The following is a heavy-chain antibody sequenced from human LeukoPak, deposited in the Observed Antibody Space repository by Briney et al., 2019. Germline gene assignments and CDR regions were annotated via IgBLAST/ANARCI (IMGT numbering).Heavy chain of an antibody. D-gene: IGHD1-14*01. J-gene: IGHJ4*02. CDR2: IYPGDSNT. CDR1: GYSFTTYW. CDR3: ARVITFPNYYFDY. Sequence: GESLKISCKGSGYSFTTYWIGWVRQMPGKGLEWMGIIYPGDSNTRYSPSFQGQVTISADKSISTAYLQWSSLKASDTATYYCARVITFPNYYFDYWGQGTLVTVSS. V-gene: IGHV5-51*01.